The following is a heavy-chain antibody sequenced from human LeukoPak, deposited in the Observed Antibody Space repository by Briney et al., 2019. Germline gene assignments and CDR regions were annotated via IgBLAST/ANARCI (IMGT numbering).Heavy chain of an antibody. CDR2: MNPNSGNT. V-gene: IGHV1-8*03. Sequence: ASVKVSCKASGYTFTSYDINWVRQATGQGLEWMGWMNPNSGNTGYAQKFQGRVTITRNTSISTAYMELSSLRSEDTAVYYCARADFVYCSGGSCFDYWGQGTLVTVSS. CDR1: GYTFTSYD. J-gene: IGHJ4*02. D-gene: IGHD2-15*01. CDR3: ARADFVYCSGGSCFDY.